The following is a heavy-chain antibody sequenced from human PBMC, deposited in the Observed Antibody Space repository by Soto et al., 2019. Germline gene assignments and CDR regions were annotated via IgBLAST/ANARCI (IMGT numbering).Heavy chain of an antibody. CDR3: ARDIVVVPAAKDWFDP. J-gene: IGHJ5*02. CDR2: INHSGST. V-gene: IGHV4-34*01. D-gene: IGHD2-2*01. CDR1: GGSFSGYY. Sequence: SETLSLTCAVYGGSFSGYYWSWIRQPPGKGLEWIGEINHSGSTNSNPSLKSRVTISVDTSKNQFSRKLSSVTAADTAVYYCARDIVVVPAAKDWFDPWGQGTLVTVSS.